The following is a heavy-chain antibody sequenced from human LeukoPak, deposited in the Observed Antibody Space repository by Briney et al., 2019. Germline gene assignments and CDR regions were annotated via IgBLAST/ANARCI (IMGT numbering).Heavy chain of an antibody. Sequence: GESLQISCKGSGYSFTKYWIAWVRPMPGKGLEGMGIIYPSDSDTRYSPSFQSQVTISADKSINTAYLQWSSLKASDTAMYFCARRGVGGDGYNDYWGQGTLVTVSS. CDR1: GYSFTKYW. CDR2: IYPSDSDT. D-gene: IGHD5-24*01. CDR3: ARRGVGGDGYNDY. J-gene: IGHJ4*02. V-gene: IGHV5-51*01.